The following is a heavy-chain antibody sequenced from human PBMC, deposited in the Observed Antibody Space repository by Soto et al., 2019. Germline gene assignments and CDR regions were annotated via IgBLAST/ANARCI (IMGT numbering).Heavy chain of an antibody. D-gene: IGHD6-13*01. CDR3: ARARYSSSWYLY. V-gene: IGHV4-34*01. CDR1: GGSFSGYY. J-gene: IGHJ4*02. Sequence: SETLSLTCAVYGGSFSGYYWSWIRHPPGKGLEWIGEINHSGSTNYNPSLKSRVTISVDTSKNQFSLKLSSVTAADTAVYYCARARYSSSWYLYWGQGTLVTVSS. CDR2: INHSGST.